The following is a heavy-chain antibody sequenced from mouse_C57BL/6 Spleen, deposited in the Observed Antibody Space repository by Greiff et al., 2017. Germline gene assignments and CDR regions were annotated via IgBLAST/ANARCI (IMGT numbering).Heavy chain of an antibody. CDR1: GYTFTSYW. J-gene: IGHJ2*01. CDR2: INPSNGGT. Sequence: QVQLQQPGTELVKPGASVKLSCKASGYTFTSYWMHWVKQRPGQGLEWIGNINPSNGGTNYNEKFKSKATLTVDQSSSTAYMQLSSLTSWDSAVYYWARSPIYYDYDRGDFDDWGQGTTLTVSS. D-gene: IGHD2-4*01. CDR3: ARSPIYYDYDRGDFDD. V-gene: IGHV1-53*01.